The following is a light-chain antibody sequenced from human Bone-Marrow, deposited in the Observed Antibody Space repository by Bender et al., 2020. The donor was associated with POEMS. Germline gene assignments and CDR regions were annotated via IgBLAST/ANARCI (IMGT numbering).Light chain of an antibody. CDR2: DDS. J-gene: IGLJ2*01. Sequence: SYVLTQSPSVSVAPGQTATMTCGGDNLVFKSVHWDKQNAGQAHVLVVYDDSDGPSGIPERFSGHESGNTATLTISRVEAGDEADYRCQVCESTSDYPVFGGGTKLTVL. V-gene: IGLV3-21*02. CDR3: QVCESTSDYPV. CDR1: NLVFKS.